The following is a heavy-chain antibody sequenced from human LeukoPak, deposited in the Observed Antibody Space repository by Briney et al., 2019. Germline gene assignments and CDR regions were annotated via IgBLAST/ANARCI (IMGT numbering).Heavy chain of an antibody. CDR3: VRELPPVVQYYFDY. D-gene: IGHD3-22*01. J-gene: IGHJ4*02. Sequence: GGSLRLSCAGSGITFSSYWMHWVRQAPGKGLEWVAVIWYDGSNKYYADSVKGRFTISRDNSRNTLYLQMNSLRAEDTAVYYCVRELPPVVQYYFDYWGPGTLVTVSS. V-gene: IGHV3-33*08. CDR1: GITFSSYW. CDR2: IWYDGSNK.